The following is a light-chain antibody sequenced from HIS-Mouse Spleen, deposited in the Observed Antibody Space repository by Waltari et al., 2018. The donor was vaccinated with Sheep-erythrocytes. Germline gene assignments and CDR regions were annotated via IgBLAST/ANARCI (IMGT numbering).Light chain of an antibody. CDR2: EGS. CDR3: CSYAGSSTPWV. J-gene: IGLJ3*02. CDR1: SSDVGGYNH. Sequence: QSALTQPRSVSGSPGQSVTISCTGTSSDVGGYNHVPWYQQHPGKAPQLMIYEGSKRPSGVSNRFSGSKSGNTASLTISGLQAEDEADYYCCSYAGSSTPWVFGGGTKLTVL. V-gene: IGLV2-23*01.